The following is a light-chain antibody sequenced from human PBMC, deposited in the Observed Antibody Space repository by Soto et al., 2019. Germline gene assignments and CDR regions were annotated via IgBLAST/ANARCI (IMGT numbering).Light chain of an antibody. CDR3: AAWDDSLNGPVV. CDR1: SSNIGSNT. CDR2: SNN. J-gene: IGLJ2*01. V-gene: IGLV1-44*01. Sequence: QSVLTQPPSASGTPGQRVTISRSGSSSNIGSNTVNWYQQLPGTAPKLLIYSNNQRPSGVPDRFSGSKSGTSASLAISGLQSEDEADYYCAAWDDSLNGPVVFGGGTKVTVL.